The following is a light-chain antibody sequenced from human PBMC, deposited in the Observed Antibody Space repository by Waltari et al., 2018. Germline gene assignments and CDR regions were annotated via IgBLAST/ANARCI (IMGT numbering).Light chain of an antibody. V-gene: IGLV2-8*01. Sequence: QSALTQPPSASRSPGQSVTISCTGTSRDGGGDNYVSWYQQHSGKAPKLMIYEVSKRPSGVPDRFSGSKSGNTASLTVSGLQAEDEADYYCSSYAGINNWVFGGGTKLTVL. CDR2: EVS. CDR1: SRDGGGDNY. CDR3: SSYAGINNWV. J-gene: IGLJ3*02.